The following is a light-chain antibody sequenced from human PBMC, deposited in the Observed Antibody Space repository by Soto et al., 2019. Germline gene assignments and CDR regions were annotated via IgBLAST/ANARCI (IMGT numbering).Light chain of an antibody. V-gene: IGKV3-20*01. CDR3: QHYSSQT. J-gene: IGKJ1*01. CDR1: QSVSSNY. Sequence: EVVLTQSPGTLSLSRGERATLCCRASQSVSSNYLAWYQQRPGQAPRLLIYGASSRATGIPDRFSGSGSGTDFTLAISRLEPEDSAVYFCQHYSSQTFGQGTKVDIK. CDR2: GAS.